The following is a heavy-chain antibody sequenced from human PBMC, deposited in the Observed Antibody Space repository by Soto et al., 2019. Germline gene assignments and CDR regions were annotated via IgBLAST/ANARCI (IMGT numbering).Heavy chain of an antibody. CDR1: GGSISGYY. J-gene: IGHJ4*02. D-gene: IGHD2-2*02. CDR3: ARALANSIRTDY. V-gene: IGHV4-59*01. Sequence: ASETLSLTCSGSGGSISGYYWSWIRQPPGKGLEWIGYFYSSGNTNYSPSLKSRVTISVDTSKNQFSLKLISVTAADTAIYYCARALANSIRTDYWGQGTLVTVSS. CDR2: FYSSGNT.